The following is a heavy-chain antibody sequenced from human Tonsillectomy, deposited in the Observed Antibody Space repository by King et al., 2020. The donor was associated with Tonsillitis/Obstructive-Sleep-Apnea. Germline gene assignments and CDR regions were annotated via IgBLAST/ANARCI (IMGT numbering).Heavy chain of an antibody. J-gene: IGHJ4*02. CDR1: GGSISRYY. Sequence: VQLQESGPGLVKPSETLSLTCTVSGGSISRYYWTWIRQPSGKGLEWIGYIYYNGDTNYNPSLRSRVTISVDTSKNHFSLELDSVTAADTAIYYCARLGHCTTSRRLPDYWGQGTLVTVSS. CDR3: ARLGHCTTSRRLPDY. CDR2: IYYNGDT. D-gene: IGHD2-8*01. V-gene: IGHV4-59*01.